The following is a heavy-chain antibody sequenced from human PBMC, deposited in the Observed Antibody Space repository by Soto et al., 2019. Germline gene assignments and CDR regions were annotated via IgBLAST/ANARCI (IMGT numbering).Heavy chain of an antibody. CDR1: GFTFSSYG. D-gene: IGHD1-20*01. V-gene: IGHV3-30*03. Sequence: GGSLRLSCAASGFTFSSYGMHWVRQAPGKGLEWVAVISYDGSNKYYADSVKGRFTISRDNSKNTLYLQMNSLRAEDTAVYYCARDLMINWNDASGMDVWGQGTTVTVSS. CDR2: ISYDGSNK. CDR3: ARDLMINWNDASGMDV. J-gene: IGHJ6*02.